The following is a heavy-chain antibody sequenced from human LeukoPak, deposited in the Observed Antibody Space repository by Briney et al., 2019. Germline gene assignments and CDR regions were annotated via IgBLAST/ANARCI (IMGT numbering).Heavy chain of an antibody. CDR1: GFTFNRFY. CDR2: ISSNGATT. CDR3: ARDKGGYDTSGSLFVF. J-gene: IGHJ4*02. D-gene: IGHD3-22*01. V-gene: IGHV3-64*04. Sequence: GGSLRLSCSASGFTFNRFYLHWVRQAPGKGLEFVSHISSNGATTYYADSVKGRFTISRDNSKNSLYLQMNSLRAEDTAVYYCARDKGGYDTSGSLFVFGGQGTLVTVSS.